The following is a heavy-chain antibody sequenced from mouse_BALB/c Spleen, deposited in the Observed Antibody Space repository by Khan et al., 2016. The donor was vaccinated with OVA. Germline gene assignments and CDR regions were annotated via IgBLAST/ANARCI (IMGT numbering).Heavy chain of an antibody. CDR2: LSSGSRTI. CDR3: ARSTSVVARALDY. D-gene: IGHD1-1*01. CDR1: GFTFSSFG. J-gene: IGHJ4*01. V-gene: IGHV5-17*02. Sequence: EVELVESGGGLVQPGGSRKLSCAASGFTFSSFGMHWVRQAPEKGLEWVAYLSSGSRTIFYADTVKGRFPVSRDNPKNTLFLQMTSLRSEDTAMYYCARSTSVVARALDYWGQGTSVTVSS.